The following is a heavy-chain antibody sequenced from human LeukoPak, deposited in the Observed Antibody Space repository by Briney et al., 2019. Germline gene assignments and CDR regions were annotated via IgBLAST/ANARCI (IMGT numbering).Heavy chain of an antibody. Sequence: GGSLRLSCAASGFTFSDYWMSWVHQAPGKGLEWVADINQDESEKNYVDSMRGRITISRDNAENSLFLEMDSLRVEDTAVYYCAAGDSKTFLAPFDFWGQGTLVTVSS. CDR2: INQDESEK. V-gene: IGHV3-7*03. CDR1: GFTFSDYW. D-gene: IGHD2-15*01. CDR3: AAGDSKTFLAPFDF. J-gene: IGHJ4*02.